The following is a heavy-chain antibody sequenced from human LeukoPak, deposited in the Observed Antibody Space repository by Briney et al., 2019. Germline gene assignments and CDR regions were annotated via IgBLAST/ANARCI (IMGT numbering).Heavy chain of an antibody. V-gene: IGHV4-61*02. D-gene: IGHD1-7*01. CDR1: GVSISTTNNF. CDR3: ARLITGTTTAFDI. J-gene: IGHJ3*02. CDR2: IYTSGST. Sequence: SETLSLTCSVSGVSISTTNNFWGWIRQPAGKGLEWIGRIYTSGSTHYNPSLKSRVTMSVDTSKNQFSLKLSSVTAADTAVYYCARLITGTTTAFDIWGQGTMVTVSS.